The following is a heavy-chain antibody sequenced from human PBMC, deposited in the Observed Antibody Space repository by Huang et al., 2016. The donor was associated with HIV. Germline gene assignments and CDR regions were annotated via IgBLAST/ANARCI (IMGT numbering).Heavy chain of an antibody. D-gene: IGHD2-21*01. CDR2: SKPGKGNT. V-gene: IGHV1-3*01. CDR1: GYSFTTYA. Sequence: QVQLVQSGAEVKKPGASVKVSCKAFGYSFTTYALHWVSQAPGHRLEWRGWSKPGKGNTNDSKNFQVRVTITRDTSASTVYMEVSSLTFEDTAVYYCAREFVIFGAPLWPAYWGQGTLISVSS. J-gene: IGHJ4*02. CDR3: AREFVIFGAPLWPAY.